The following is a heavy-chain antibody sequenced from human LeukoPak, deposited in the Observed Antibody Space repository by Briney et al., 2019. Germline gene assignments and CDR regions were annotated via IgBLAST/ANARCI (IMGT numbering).Heavy chain of an antibody. CDR3: ARDSRSHYYDSSGYHDAFDI. CDR2: INPNSGGT. J-gene: IGHJ3*02. V-gene: IGHV1-2*02. CDR1: GYTFTGYY. Sequence: ASVKVSCKASGYTFTGYYMHWVRQAPGQGLEWMVWINPNSGGTNYAQKFQGRVTMTRDTSISTAYMEMSRLRSDGTAVYYCARDSRSHYYDSSGYHDAFDIWGQGRMVTVSS. D-gene: IGHD3-22*01.